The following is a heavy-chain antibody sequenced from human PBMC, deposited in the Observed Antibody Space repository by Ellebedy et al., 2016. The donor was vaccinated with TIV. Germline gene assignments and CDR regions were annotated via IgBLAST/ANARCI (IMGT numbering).Heavy chain of an antibody. CDR1: GFTFSGYA. Sequence: GESLKISCVASGFTFSGYAMSWVRQAPGKGLEWVANIKEDGSEKYYVDSVKGRFTVSRDNAKNSLYLQMSSLRVEDTAVYYCASGGSSWHSLECWGQGTLVTVSS. V-gene: IGHV3-7*01. J-gene: IGHJ4*02. D-gene: IGHD6-13*01. CDR2: IKEDGSEK. CDR3: ASGGSSWHSLEC.